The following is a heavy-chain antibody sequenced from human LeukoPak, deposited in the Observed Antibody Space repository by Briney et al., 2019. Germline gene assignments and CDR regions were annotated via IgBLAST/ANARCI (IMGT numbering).Heavy chain of an antibody. CDR3: AREGRSSDAFDI. Sequence: SVKVSCKASGYTFTSYAMNWVRQAPGQGLEWMGGIIPIFGTANYAQRFQGRVTITADESTSTAYMELSSLRSEDTAVYYCAREGRSSDAFDIWGQGTMVTVSS. J-gene: IGHJ3*02. D-gene: IGHD1-26*01. V-gene: IGHV1-69*13. CDR2: IIPIFGTA. CDR1: GYTFTSYA.